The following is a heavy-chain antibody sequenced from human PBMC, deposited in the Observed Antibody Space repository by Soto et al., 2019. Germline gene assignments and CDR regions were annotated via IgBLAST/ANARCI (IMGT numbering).Heavy chain of an antibody. Sequence: GFGVKKPGASVKVSCKASGYTFLKYGINWVRQAPGQGLEWMGGIQTDTGHPNVAQKFQDRVTMTTDTSTGTAYMEMRSLRSGDTATYYCAKDRGYGYRFDPWGQGTLVTVSS. CDR1: GYTFLKYG. CDR2: IQTDTGHP. D-gene: IGHD3-16*01. V-gene: IGHV1-18*01. J-gene: IGHJ5*02. CDR3: AKDRGYGYRFDP.